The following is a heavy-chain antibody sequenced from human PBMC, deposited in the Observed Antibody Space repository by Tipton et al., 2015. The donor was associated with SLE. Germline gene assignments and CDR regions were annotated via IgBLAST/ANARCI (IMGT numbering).Heavy chain of an antibody. CDR1: GDSITTSYY. D-gene: IGHD3-3*01. CDR3: AKKHYDFWSGPFDH. CDR2: MLHSGYT. J-gene: IGHJ4*02. V-gene: IGHV4-38-2*02. Sequence: TLSLTCTVSGDSITTSYYWGWVRQAPGKGLEWIGSMLHSGYTQYNPSLKSRVTISVDTSQKQFSLKLSSVTAADTAIYYCAKKHYDFWSGPFDHWGPGTLVTVSS.